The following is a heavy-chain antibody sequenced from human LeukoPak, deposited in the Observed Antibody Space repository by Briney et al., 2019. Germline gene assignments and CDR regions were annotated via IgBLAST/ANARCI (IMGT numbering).Heavy chain of an antibody. CDR1: GGTFSSYA. D-gene: IGHD3-22*01. CDR2: IIPILGIA. Sequence: GASVKVSCKASGGTFSSYAISWVRQAPGQGLEWMGRIIPILGIANYAQKFQGRVTITADKSTSTAYMELSSLRSEDTAVYYCARDRNYDSSGYPWFDPWGQGTLVTVSS. CDR3: ARDRNYDSSGYPWFDP. J-gene: IGHJ5*02. V-gene: IGHV1-69*04.